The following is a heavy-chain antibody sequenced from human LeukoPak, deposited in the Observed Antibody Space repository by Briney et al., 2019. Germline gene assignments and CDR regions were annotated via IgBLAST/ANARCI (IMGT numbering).Heavy chain of an antibody. D-gene: IGHD6-13*01. V-gene: IGHV3-30*04. Sequence: PGGSLRLSCAASGFTFSSYAMHWVRQAPGKGLEWVAVISYDGSNKYYADSVKGRFTISRDNSKNTLYLQMNSLRAEDTAVYYCARTTTGSSKPTRAPYYFDYWGQGTLVTVSS. J-gene: IGHJ4*02. CDR1: GFTFSSYA. CDR2: ISYDGSNK. CDR3: ARTTTGSSKPTRAPYYFDY.